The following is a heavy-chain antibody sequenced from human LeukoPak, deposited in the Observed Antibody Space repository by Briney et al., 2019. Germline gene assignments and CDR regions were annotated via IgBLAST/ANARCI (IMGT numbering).Heavy chain of an antibody. D-gene: IGHD3-10*01. Sequence: SETLSLTCAVSGGSISSGGHSWSWIRQPPGKGLEWIGYIYHTGGTYYNPSLKSRVTISVDNSKNQFSLKLSSVTAADTAVYFCARDLGSGRNWFDPWGQGILVTVSP. CDR3: ARDLGSGRNWFDP. CDR1: GGSISSGGHS. J-gene: IGHJ5*02. V-gene: IGHV4-30-2*01. CDR2: IYHTGGT.